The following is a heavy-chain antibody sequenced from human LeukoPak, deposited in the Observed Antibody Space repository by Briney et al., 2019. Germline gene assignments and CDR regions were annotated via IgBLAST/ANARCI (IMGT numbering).Heavy chain of an antibody. CDR3: ARDRSLERYYDFWSATDAFDI. Sequence: ASVKVSCKASGYTFTSYYMHWVRQAPGQGLEWMGIINPSGGSTSYAQKFQGRVTMTRDTSTSTAYMELRSLRSDDTAVYYCARDRSLERYYDFWSATDAFDIWGQGTMVTVSS. CDR1: GYTFTSYY. V-gene: IGHV1-46*01. CDR2: INPSGGST. J-gene: IGHJ3*02. D-gene: IGHD3-3*01.